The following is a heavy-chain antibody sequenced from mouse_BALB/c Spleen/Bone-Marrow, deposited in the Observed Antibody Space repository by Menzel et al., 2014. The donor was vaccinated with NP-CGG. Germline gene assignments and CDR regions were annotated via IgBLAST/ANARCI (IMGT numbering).Heavy chain of an antibody. J-gene: IGHJ3*01. CDR1: GYSFTSYW. CDR3: TRYDLTSRAFAY. Sequence: QVHVKQSGAELVRPGASVKLSCKASGYSFTSYWMNWVKQRPGQGLEWIGMTHLSDSESRLNQKFKDKATLTVDKSSSTAYMQLSSPTSEDSAVYYCTRYDLTSRAFAYWGQGTLVTVSA. V-gene: IGHV1-61*01. D-gene: IGHD3-3*01. CDR2: THLSDSES.